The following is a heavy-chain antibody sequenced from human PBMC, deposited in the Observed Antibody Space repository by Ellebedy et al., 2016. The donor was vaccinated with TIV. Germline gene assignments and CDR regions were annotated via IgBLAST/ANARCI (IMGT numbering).Heavy chain of an antibody. Sequence: PGGSLRLSCAASGITFSTYTMDWVRQAPGKGLEWVSGISATGGTTFYADSVKGRFTISRDNSKNTLYLQMNSLRAEDTAVYYCAGGKAAAGTSLDFWGQGTLVTVSS. J-gene: IGHJ4*02. CDR3: AGGKAAAGTSLDF. CDR2: ISATGGTT. CDR1: GITFSTYT. V-gene: IGHV3-23*01. D-gene: IGHD6-13*01.